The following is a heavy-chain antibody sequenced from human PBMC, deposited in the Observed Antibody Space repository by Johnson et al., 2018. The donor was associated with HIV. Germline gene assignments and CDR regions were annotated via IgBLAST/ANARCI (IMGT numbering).Heavy chain of an antibody. CDR3: ARGGVVQDAFDM. V-gene: IGHV3-66*03. D-gene: IGHD2-2*01. Sequence: VQLVESGGGLIQPGGSLRLSCAASGFTVSSNYMSWVRQAPGKGLEWVSIIYSGGNTYYADSVKGRFTISRDNSKNTLYLQLSSLRTEDTAVFYCARGGVVQDAFDMWGQGTMVTVSS. CDR2: IYSGGNT. CDR1: GFTVSSNY. J-gene: IGHJ3*02.